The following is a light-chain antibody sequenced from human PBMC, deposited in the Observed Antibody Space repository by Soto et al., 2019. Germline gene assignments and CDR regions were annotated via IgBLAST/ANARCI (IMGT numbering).Light chain of an antibody. J-gene: IGLJ3*02. Sequence: QSALTQPASVSGSPGQSITIFCTGTSSDVGNYNLVSWYQHHPGEAPQLIVFEGDKRPSGVSNRFSASKSGNTASLTISGLQAEDEAAYYCSSFTNSGTWVFGGGTKLTVL. CDR1: SSDVGNYNL. V-gene: IGLV2-14*02. CDR3: SSFTNSGTWV. CDR2: EGD.